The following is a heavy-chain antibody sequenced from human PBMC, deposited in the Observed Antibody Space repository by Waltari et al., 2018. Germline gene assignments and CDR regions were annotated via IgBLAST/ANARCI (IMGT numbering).Heavy chain of an antibody. J-gene: IGHJ4*02. CDR3: ARRGGPRYGKYYFDY. CDR2: INHSGST. Sequence: QVQLQQWGAVLLKPSETLSLTCAVYGGSFSGYYWSWIRQPPGKGLEWIGEINHSGSTNYNPSLKSRVTISVDTSKNQFSLKLSSVTAADTAVYYCARRGGPRYGKYYFDYWGQGTLVTVSS. D-gene: IGHD3-9*01. V-gene: IGHV4-34*01. CDR1: GGSFSGYY.